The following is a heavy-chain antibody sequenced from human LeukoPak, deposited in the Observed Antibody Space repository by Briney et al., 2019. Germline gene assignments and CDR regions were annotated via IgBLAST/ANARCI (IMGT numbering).Heavy chain of an antibody. Sequence: SQTLSLTCAVSGGSIISGGYSWSWIRQPPGKGLEWIGYISHSGSTYYNPSLKSRVTISVDRSKNRFSLKLTSVTAADTAVYYCARYSSTWPYWYFDLWGRGTLVTVSS. CDR1: GGSIISGGYS. V-gene: IGHV4-30-2*01. D-gene: IGHD6-13*01. CDR2: ISHSGST. CDR3: ARYSSTWPYWYFDL. J-gene: IGHJ2*01.